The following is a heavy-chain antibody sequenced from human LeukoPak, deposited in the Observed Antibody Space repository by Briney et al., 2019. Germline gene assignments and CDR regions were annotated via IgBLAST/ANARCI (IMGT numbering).Heavy chain of an antibody. CDR3: ARDGVYYYDSSGYSY. D-gene: IGHD3-22*01. V-gene: IGHV1-18*01. CDR1: GYTFTSYG. Sequence: GASVKVSCKASGYTFTSYGISWVRQAPGQGLEWMGWISAYNGNTNYAQKLQGRVTMTTDTSTSTAYMELRSLRSDDTAVYYCARDGVYYYDSSGYSYWGQGTLVTVSS. J-gene: IGHJ4*02. CDR2: ISAYNGNT.